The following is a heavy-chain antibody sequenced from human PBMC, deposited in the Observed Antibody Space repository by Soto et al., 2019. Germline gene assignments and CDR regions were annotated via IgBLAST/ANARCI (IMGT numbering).Heavy chain of an antibody. CDR2: IWFDGSKQ. V-gene: IGHV3-33*06. Sequence: QVQLVESGGGVVQPGRSLRLSCVASGFSFTTYGLHWVRQAPGKGLEWVAVIWFDGSKQYYADSVKGRFTISRDNSKNIVYLEMNSMRVEDTAVYYCANDNCGGDCYSDPYFDYWGQGTLVTVSS. CDR1: GFSFTTYG. D-gene: IGHD2-21*02. CDR3: ANDNCGGDCYSDPYFDY. J-gene: IGHJ4*02.